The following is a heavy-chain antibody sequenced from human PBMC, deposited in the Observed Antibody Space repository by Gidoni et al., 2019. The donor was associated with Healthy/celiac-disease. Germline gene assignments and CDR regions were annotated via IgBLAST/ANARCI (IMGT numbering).Heavy chain of an antibody. Sequence: EVQLVEPGGGVVRPVGSLRLSCAASGFTSDDYGMSWVRRAPGNGLEWVSGISWNGGSTGYADSVKGRFTISRDNAKNSLYLQMNSLRAEDTDLYHCASHSGSYFEVGWFDPWGQGTLVTVSS. J-gene: IGHJ5*02. D-gene: IGHD1-26*01. V-gene: IGHV3-20*01. CDR1: GFTSDDYG. CDR3: ASHSGSYFEVGWFDP. CDR2: ISWNGGST.